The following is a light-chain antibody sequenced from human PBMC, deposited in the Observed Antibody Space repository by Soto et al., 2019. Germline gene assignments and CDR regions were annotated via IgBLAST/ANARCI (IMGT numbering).Light chain of an antibody. V-gene: IGKV1-39*01. CDR3: HQSYSMPNT. CDR1: QTINSY. Sequence: DIQMPQSPSSLSASVGDSVTITSRATQTINSYLNWYQQKPGRAPTLLIYAASSLQGGVPSRFSGSRSGTDFTLTFGSLQPEDFATYYCHQSYSMPNTFGQATQREI. J-gene: IGKJ2*01. CDR2: AAS.